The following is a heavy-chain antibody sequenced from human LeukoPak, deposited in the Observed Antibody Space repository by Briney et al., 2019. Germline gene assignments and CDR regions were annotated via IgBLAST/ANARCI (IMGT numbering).Heavy chain of an antibody. Sequence: PGGSLRLSCAASGFTSSSYEMNWVPQAPGKGLEWVSYISSSGSTITYADSVKGRFPISRDNAKNSLYLQMNSLRAEETAVYYCARRTGTNPFDYWGQGTLVTVSS. CDR3: ARRTGTNPFDY. V-gene: IGHV3-48*03. CDR1: GFTSSSYE. J-gene: IGHJ4*02. D-gene: IGHD7-27*01. CDR2: ISSSGSTI.